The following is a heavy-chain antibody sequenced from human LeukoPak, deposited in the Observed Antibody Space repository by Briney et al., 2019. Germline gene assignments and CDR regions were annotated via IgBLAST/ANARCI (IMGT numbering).Heavy chain of an antibody. CDR3: AKGLSRSIAAASRQGE. Sequence: QPGGSLRLSCAASGFTFSSYGMHWVRQAPGKGLEWVAFIRYDGSNKYYADSVKGRFTISRDNSKNTLYLQMNSLRAEDTAVYYCAKGLSRSIAAASRQGEWGQGTLVTVSS. D-gene: IGHD6-13*01. CDR1: GFTFSSYG. CDR2: IRYDGSNK. J-gene: IGHJ4*02. V-gene: IGHV3-30*02.